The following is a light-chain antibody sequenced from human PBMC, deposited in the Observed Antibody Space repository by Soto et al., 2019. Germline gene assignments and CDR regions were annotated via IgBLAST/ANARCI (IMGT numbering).Light chain of an antibody. V-gene: IGKV3-15*01. J-gene: IGKJ1*01. CDR3: QQYNNWPPTWT. Sequence: EIVLTQSPGPRSLSPGAXDTPSYRASQSVGSNYLAWYQQKPGQAPRLLIYGASTRATGIPARFSGSGSGTEFTLTISSLQSEDFAVYYCQQYNNWPPTWTFGQGTKVDIK. CDR1: QSVGSN. CDR2: GAS.